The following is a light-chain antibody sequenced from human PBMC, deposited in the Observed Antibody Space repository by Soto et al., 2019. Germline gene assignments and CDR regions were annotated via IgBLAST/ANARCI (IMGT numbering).Light chain of an antibody. CDR3: QQYNNWWT. J-gene: IGKJ1*01. CDR1: QSVSTS. CDR2: GAS. Sequence: EIVMTQSPATLSVSPGERATLSRRASQSVSTSLAWYQQKPGQAPRLLISGASTRATGVPARFSGSGSETEFTLTISSLQSEDFAVYYCQQYNNWWTFGQGTKVEIK. V-gene: IGKV3-15*01.